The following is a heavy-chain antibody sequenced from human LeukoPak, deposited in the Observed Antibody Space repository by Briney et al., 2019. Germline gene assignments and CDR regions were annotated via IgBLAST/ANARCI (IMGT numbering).Heavy chain of an antibody. D-gene: IGHD6-13*01. Sequence: GESLKISCKGSGYSFTSYWISWVRQMPGKGLEWMGRIDPSDSYTNYSPSFQGHVTISADKSISTAYLQWSSLKASDTAMYYFARHVGYSSSWVDYGGQRTLVTVPS. CDR3: ARHVGYSSSWVDY. CDR1: GYSFTSYW. CDR2: IDPSDSYT. J-gene: IGHJ4*02. V-gene: IGHV5-10-1*01.